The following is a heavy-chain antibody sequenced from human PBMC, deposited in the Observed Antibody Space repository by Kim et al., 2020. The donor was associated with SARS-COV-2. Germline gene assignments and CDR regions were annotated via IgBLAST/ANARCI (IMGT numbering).Heavy chain of an antibody. CDR1: GGTFSSYA. V-gene: IGHV1-69*04. CDR2: IIPILGIA. D-gene: IGHD3-10*01. Sequence: SVKVSCKASGGTFSSYAISWVRQAPGQGLEWMGRIIPILGIANYAQKFQGRVTITADKSTSTAYMELSSLRSEDTAVYYCARVDGWFGELSGHDAFDIWGQGTMVTVSS. CDR3: ARVDGWFGELSGHDAFDI. J-gene: IGHJ3*02.